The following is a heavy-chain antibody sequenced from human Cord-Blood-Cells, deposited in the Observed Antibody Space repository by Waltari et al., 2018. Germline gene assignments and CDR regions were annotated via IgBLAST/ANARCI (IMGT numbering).Heavy chain of an antibody. CDR1: GGSFSGYY. J-gene: IGHJ6*02. Sequence: QVQLQQWGAGLLTPSETLSLTCAVYGGSFSGYYWSWIRQPPGMGLEWIGEINHSGSTNYNPSLKSRVTISGDTSKNQFSLKLSSVTAADTAVYYCARVTDFWSGYYYGMDVWGQGTTVTVSS. CDR2: INHSGST. CDR3: ARVTDFWSGYYYGMDV. V-gene: IGHV4-34*01. D-gene: IGHD3-3*01.